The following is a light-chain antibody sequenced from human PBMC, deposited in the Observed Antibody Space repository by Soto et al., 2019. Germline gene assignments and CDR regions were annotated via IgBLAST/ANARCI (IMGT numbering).Light chain of an antibody. Sequence: QSALTQPASVSGSRGQSITISCTGTSSDVGGYNYVSWYQHHPGKAPKLMIFEVSNRPSGLSNRFSGSKSGNTASLTISGLQADDEADYYCSSYTTSRAWVFGGGTKVTVL. V-gene: IGLV2-14*01. CDR1: SSDVGGYNY. CDR3: SSYTTSRAWV. CDR2: EVS. J-gene: IGLJ3*02.